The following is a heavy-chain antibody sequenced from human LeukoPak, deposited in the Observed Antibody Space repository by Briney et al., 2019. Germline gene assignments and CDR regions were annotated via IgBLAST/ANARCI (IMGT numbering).Heavy chain of an antibody. CDR2: IWYDGSSK. J-gene: IGHJ3*02. D-gene: IGHD2-15*01. V-gene: IGHV3-30*02. CDR1: GFTFSSYG. Sequence: GGSLSLSCAASGFTFSSYGMHWVRQAPGKGQELVGVIWYDGSSKSYADSVQSRFTISRDNSKNTLYLQMNSLRAEDTAVYYCAKDRYCSGGTCYYDAFGIWGQGTMVTVP. CDR3: AKDRYCSGGTCYYDAFGI.